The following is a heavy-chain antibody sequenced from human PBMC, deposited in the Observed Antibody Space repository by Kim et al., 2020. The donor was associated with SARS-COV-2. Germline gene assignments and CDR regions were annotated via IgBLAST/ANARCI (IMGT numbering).Heavy chain of an antibody. CDR3: ASGDSSGYYPYYYYGMDV. J-gene: IGHJ6*02. V-gene: IGHV3-48*02. D-gene: IGHD3-22*01. Sequence: KGRFTISRDNAKNSLYLQMNSLRDEDTAVYYCASGDSSGYYPYYYYGMDVWGQGTTVTVSS.